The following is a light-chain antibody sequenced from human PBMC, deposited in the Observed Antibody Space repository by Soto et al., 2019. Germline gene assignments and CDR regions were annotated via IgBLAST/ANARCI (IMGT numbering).Light chain of an antibody. Sequence: QSALTQPASVSGSPGQSITISCTGTTSDVGTYNLVSWYQQYPGKVPQVVISEVTKRPSGVSDRFSGSKSGNMASLTISGLQAEDEADYYCRSYAGTGTWIFGGGTKLTVL. CDR2: EVT. CDR1: TSDVGTYNL. J-gene: IGLJ2*01. V-gene: IGLV2-23*02. CDR3: RSYAGTGTWI.